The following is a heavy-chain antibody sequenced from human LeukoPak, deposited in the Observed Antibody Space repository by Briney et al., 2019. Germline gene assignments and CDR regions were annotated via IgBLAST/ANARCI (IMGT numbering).Heavy chain of an antibody. CDR2: IYYSGST. J-gene: IGHJ3*02. Sequence: PSETLSLACTVSGGSISSYYWSWIRQPPGKGLECIGYIYYSGSTNYNPSLKSRVTISVDTSKNQFSLKLSSVTAADTAVYYCARQMLPDAFDIWGQGTMVTVSS. D-gene: IGHD2-8*01. V-gene: IGHV4-59*08. CDR1: GGSISSYY. CDR3: ARQMLPDAFDI.